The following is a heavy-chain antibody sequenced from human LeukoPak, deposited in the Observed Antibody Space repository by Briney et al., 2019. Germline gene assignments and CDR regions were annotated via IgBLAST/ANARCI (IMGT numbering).Heavy chain of an antibody. CDR1: GFTFSSYA. V-gene: IGHV3-30-3*01. CDR2: ISYDGSNK. D-gene: IGHD2-2*01. Sequence: QPGGSLRLSCAASGFTFSSYAMHWVRQAPGKGLEWVAVISYDGSNKYYADSVKGRFTISRDNSKNTLYLQMNSLKAEDTAVYYCAREVGWLVPAAYFDYWGQGTLVTVSS. CDR3: AREVGWLVPAAYFDY. J-gene: IGHJ4*02.